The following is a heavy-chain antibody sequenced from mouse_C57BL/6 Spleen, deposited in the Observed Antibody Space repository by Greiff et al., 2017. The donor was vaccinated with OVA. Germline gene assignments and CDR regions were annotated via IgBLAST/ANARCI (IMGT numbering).Heavy chain of an antibody. CDR3: ARSREYYYGIDY. CDR2: INPNNGGT. V-gene: IGHV1-18*01. CDR1: GYTFTDYN. Sequence: EVKLVESGPELVKPGASVKIPCKASGYTFTDYNMDWVKQSHGKSLEWIGDINPNNGGTIYNQKFKGKATLTVDKSSSTAYMELRSLTSEDTAVYYCARSREYYYGIDYWGQGTTLTVSS. J-gene: IGHJ2*01. D-gene: IGHD1-1*01.